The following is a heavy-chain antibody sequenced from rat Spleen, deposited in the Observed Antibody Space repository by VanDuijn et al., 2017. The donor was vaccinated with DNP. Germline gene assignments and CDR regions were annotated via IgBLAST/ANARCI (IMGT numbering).Heavy chain of an antibody. J-gene: IGHJ2*01. D-gene: IGHD1-4*01. CDR2: ISYDGSST. CDR1: GFTFSDHN. CDR3: AGRPPPTRGPFDY. V-gene: IGHV5-7*01. Sequence: EVQLVESGGGLVQPGRSLILSCTASGFTFSDHNMAWVRQAPKQGLEWVATISYDGSSTYYRDSVKGRFIISRNNAKSTLYLQMDSLRSDDTATYYCAGRPPPTRGPFDYWGQGIMVTVSS.